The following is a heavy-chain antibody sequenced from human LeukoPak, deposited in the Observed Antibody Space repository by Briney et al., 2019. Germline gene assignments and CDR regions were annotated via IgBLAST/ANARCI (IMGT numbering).Heavy chain of an antibody. CDR1: GFTFSSYW. CDR2: IKQDGSEK. Sequence: GGSLRLSCAASGFTFSSYWMSWVRQAPGKGLEWVASIKQDGSEKYSKNSLYLQMNSLRAEDTAVYYCAREDWYFDLWGRGTLVTVSS. V-gene: IGHV3-7*01. CDR3: AREDWYFDL. J-gene: IGHJ2*01.